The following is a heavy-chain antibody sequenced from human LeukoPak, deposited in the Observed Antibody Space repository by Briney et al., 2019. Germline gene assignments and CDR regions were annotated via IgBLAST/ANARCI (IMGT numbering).Heavy chain of an antibody. V-gene: IGHV3-23*01. J-gene: IGHJ4*02. CDR2: ISGSGDTT. CDR1: GFTFSSYS. Sequence: PGLSLTLSCTASGFTFSSYSMSWVRQGPGTGLEWVSAISGSGDTTFYADSVKGRFTISRDNSKKTLYLQVNSLRAEDTAVYFCAKELTTERTPGVDSWGQGTLVTVSS. D-gene: IGHD4-17*01. CDR3: AKELTTERTPGVDS.